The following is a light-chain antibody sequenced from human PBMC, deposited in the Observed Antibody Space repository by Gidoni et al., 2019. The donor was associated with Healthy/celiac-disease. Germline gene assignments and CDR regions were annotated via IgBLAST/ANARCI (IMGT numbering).Light chain of an antibody. CDR3: QQYNSTWT. J-gene: IGKJ1*01. CDR2: KAS. CDR1: QSISSW. V-gene: IGKV1-5*03. Sequence: DIQMTQSPSTLSASVGDRVTITCRASQSISSWLAWYQQKPGKAPKLLIYKASSLESGVPSRFSGSGSGTEFTLTISSLQPDDFATYYCQQYNSTWTFXQXTKVEIK.